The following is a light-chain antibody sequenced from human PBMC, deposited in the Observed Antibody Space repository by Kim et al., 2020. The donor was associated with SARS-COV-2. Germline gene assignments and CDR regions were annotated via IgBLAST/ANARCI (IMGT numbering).Light chain of an antibody. CDR3: QQYKNWRT. V-gene: IGKV3-15*01. Sequence: FVAPGGIAPLSCRASQSVSSKVAWYRQKPVQVPRLPIYGASTRATGIPARFTGSGFGTEFTLTISSLQSEDFGVYYCQQYKNWRTFGQGTKVDIK. J-gene: IGKJ1*01. CDR1: QSVSSK. CDR2: GAS.